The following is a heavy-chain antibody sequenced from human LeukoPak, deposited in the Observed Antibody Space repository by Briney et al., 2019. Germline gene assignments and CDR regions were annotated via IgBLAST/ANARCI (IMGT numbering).Heavy chain of an antibody. J-gene: IGHJ3*02. CDR1: GFTFSSYE. CDR2: ISSSGSTI. Sequence: GGSLRLSCAASGFTFSSYEMNWVRQAPGKGLEWVSYISSSGSTIYYADSVKGRFTISRDNAKNSLYLQMNSLRAEDTAVYYCAAPLLWFGESPEDHDAFDIWGQGTMVTVSS. CDR3: AAPLLWFGESPEDHDAFDI. V-gene: IGHV3-48*03. D-gene: IGHD3-10*01.